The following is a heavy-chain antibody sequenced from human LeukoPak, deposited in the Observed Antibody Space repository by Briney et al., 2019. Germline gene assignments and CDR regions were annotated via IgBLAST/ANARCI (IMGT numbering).Heavy chain of an antibody. CDR2: IRYDGSNK. J-gene: IGHJ4*02. V-gene: IGHV3-30*02. D-gene: IGHD4-17*01. CDR3: AKGHGYGDYTLQD. Sequence: GGSLRLSCAASGFTFSSYGMHWVRQAPGKGLEWVAFIRYDGSNKYYADSVKGRFTISRDNSKNTLYLQMNSLRAEDTAVYYCAKGHGYGDYTLQDWGQGTLVTVSS. CDR1: GFTFSSYG.